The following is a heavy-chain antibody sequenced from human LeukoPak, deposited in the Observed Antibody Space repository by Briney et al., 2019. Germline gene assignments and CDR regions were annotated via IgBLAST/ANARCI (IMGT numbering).Heavy chain of an antibody. Sequence: SETLSLTCNVSGASISGHYWSWIRHPAGKSLEWIGRIHTSGSPIYNPSLSSRVTMSVDTPKGQFSLTMNSLTAADTAIYYCARQRLDGDILGFDWWGQGTLVTVSS. D-gene: IGHD2-21*01. CDR1: GASISGHY. CDR2: IHTSGSP. CDR3: ARQRLDGDILGFDW. J-gene: IGHJ4*02. V-gene: IGHV4-4*07.